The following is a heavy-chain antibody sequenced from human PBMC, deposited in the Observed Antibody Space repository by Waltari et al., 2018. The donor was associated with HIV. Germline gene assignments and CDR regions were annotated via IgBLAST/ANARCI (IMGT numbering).Heavy chain of an antibody. Sequence: QVQLVQSGAEVKKPGASVKVSCKASGYTFTSYGISWVRQAPGQGLEWMGWISAYNGNTNHAQKFQGRVSMTTDTSTSTANMELRSLRSDDTAVYYCARVGCSSVSCRGLFDYWGQGTLVTV. CDR3: ARVGCSSVSCRGLFDY. D-gene: IGHD2-2*01. CDR1: GYTFTSYG. V-gene: IGHV1-18*01. J-gene: IGHJ4*02. CDR2: ISAYNGNT.